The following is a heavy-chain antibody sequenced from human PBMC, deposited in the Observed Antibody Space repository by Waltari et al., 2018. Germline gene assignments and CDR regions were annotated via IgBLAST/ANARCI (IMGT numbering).Heavy chain of an antibody. CDR3: ARPLSSGWSPYYFDY. CDR1: GFTFSSYG. J-gene: IGHJ4*02. D-gene: IGHD6-19*01. V-gene: IGHV3-33*01. Sequence: QVQLVESGGGVVQPGRSLRLSCAASGFTFSSYGMHWVRQAPGKGLEWVACIWYDGSNKNYADSVKGRFTSSIDKSKNTLYLQMNSLRAEDTAVYYCARPLSSGWSPYYFDYWGQGTLVTVSS. CDR2: IWYDGSNK.